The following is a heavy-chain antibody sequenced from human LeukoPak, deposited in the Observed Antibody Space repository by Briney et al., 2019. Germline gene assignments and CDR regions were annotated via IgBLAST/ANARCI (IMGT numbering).Heavy chain of an antibody. V-gene: IGHV4-59*01. CDR1: GGSISSYY. J-gene: IGHJ3*02. D-gene: IGHD2-21*02. CDR2: IYYSGST. CDR3: ARVQFGDQGAFDI. Sequence: SETLSLTCTVSGGSISSYYWSWVRQPPGKGLEWIGYIYYSGSTNYNPSLKSRVTISVDTSKNQFSLKLSSVTAADTAVYYCARVQFGDQGAFDIWGQGTMVTVSS.